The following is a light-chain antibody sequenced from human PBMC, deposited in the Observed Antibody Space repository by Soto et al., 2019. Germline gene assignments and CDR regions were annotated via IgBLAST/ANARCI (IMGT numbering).Light chain of an antibody. V-gene: IGKV1-5*03. CDR1: QSISIW. CDR2: PPS. CDR3: QQYSTYTPRR. Sequence: DLQTIHYSSTLPPSVGARVTITCCSSQSISIWLAWYQPKPGKDPKILIYPPSRLESGVPSRLSGSASEREFNLTISSLQPDDFATYCCQQYSTYTPRRFGKGSKVYIK. J-gene: IGKJ1*01.